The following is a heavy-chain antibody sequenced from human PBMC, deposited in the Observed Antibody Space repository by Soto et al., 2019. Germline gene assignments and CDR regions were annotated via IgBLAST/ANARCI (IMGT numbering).Heavy chain of an antibody. CDR3: ARGYGYLRQ. J-gene: IGHJ4*02. CDR1: GDSFSGYF. V-gene: IGHV4-34*01. CDR2: ISQVGRA. D-gene: IGHD4-17*01. Sequence: QVVLQQWGARLLKPSETLSLTCDVSGDSFSGYFCNWLRQPPGKGLEWIGEISQVGRARYNPSLETRITTSVDTSNPQSSLTLSSVTDADTAVYYCARGYGYLRQWGQGARVTVSS.